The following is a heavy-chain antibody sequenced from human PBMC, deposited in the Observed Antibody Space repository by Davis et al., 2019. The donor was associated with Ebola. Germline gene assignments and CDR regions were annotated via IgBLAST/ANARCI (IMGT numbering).Heavy chain of an antibody. J-gene: IGHJ4*02. CDR3: ARGGPAIVVVPAAILPDY. D-gene: IGHD2-2*02. CDR2: INPNSGGT. CDR1: GYTFTSYG. Sequence: ASVKVSCKASGYTFTSYGISWVRQAPGQGLEWMGWINPNSGGTNYAQKFQGWVTMTRDTSASTAYMELSSLRSEDTAVYYCARGGPAIVVVPAAILPDYWGQGTLVTVSS. V-gene: IGHV1-18*01.